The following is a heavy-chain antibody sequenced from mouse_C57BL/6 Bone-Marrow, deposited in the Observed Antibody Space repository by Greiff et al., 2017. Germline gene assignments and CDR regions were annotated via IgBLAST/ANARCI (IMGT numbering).Heavy chain of an antibody. CDR3: ARESHWYFDV. V-gene: IGHV1-50*01. J-gene: IGHJ1*03. Sequence: QVQLQQPGAELVKPGASVKLSCKASGYTFTSYWMQWVKQRPGQGLEWIGEIDPSDRYTNYNQKFKGKATLTVDTSSSTAYMQLSSLTSEDSAVYYCARESHWYFDVWGTGTTVTVSS. CDR1: GYTFTSYW. CDR2: IDPSDRYT.